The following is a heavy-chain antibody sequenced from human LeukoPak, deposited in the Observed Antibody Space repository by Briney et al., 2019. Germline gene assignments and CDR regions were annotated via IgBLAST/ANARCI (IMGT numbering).Heavy chain of an antibody. D-gene: IGHD3-22*01. J-gene: IGHJ4*02. CDR3: ARNSSGYQTYYFDY. CDR2: INHSGST. CDR1: GGSISSYY. Sequence: SETLSLTCTVSGGSISSYYWSWIRQPAGKGLEWIGEINHSGSTNYNPSLKSRVTISVDTSKNQFSLKLSSVTAADTAVYYCARNSSGYQTYYFDYWGQGTLVTVSS. V-gene: IGHV4-34*01.